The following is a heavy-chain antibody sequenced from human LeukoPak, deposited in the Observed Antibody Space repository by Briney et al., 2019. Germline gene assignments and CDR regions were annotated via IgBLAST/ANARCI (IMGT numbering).Heavy chain of an antibody. CDR2: INPSGDST. V-gene: IGHV1-46*01. CDR1: GYTFTGYY. CDR3: AKIAARDTGEGY. Sequence: RASVKVSCKASGYTFTGYYIHWVRQAPGQGLEWMGVINPSGDSTSYAPNFQGRVTVTRDTSTSTVYMELSSLRSEDTAIYYCAKIAARDTGEGYWGQGTLVTVSS. J-gene: IGHJ4*02. D-gene: IGHD6-6*01.